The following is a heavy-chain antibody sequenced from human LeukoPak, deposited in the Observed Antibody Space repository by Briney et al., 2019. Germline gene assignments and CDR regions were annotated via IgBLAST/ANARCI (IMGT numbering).Heavy chain of an antibody. Sequence: SETLSLTCNVTGGSISSGSYYWSWIRQPAGKGLEWIGRIYSSGSTNYNSSLNSRVTISPDTSKSQFSLKLSSVTASDTAVYYCASNGAGGSYSYYFDNWGQGTLVTVSS. CDR3: ASNGAGGSYSYYFDN. CDR1: GGSISSGSYY. D-gene: IGHD1-26*01. V-gene: IGHV4-61*02. J-gene: IGHJ4*02. CDR2: IYSSGST.